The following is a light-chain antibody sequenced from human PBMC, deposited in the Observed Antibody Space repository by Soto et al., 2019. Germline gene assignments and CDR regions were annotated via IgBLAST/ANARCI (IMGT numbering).Light chain of an antibody. J-gene: IGKJ3*01. CDR3: QKYSSVPV. V-gene: IGKV1-27*01. Sequence: DIQMTQSPTSLSASVGDRVTITCRASQGIRNYVAWYQQIPGKAPKLLIYAASTLQSGVPSRFSGSGARPDFTLTINGLQPVDVATYSCQKYSSVPVFGPGTKVEIK. CDR1: QGIRNY. CDR2: AAS.